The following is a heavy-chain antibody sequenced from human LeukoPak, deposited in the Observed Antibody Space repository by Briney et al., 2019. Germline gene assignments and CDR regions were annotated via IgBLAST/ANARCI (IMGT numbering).Heavy chain of an antibody. J-gene: IGHJ4*02. CDR3: ARDPRLEISGMVIDMLDY. V-gene: IGHV3-21*01. CDR2: ISSSSTYI. CDR1: GFTFSSHS. D-gene: IGHD3-3*01. Sequence: PGGSLRLSCAASGFTFSSHSMNWVRQAPGKGLEWVSYISSSSTYIYYAASVKGRSAISRDNARNSLFLQMNSLRAEDSGIYYCARDPRLEISGMVIDMLDYWGQGTLVTVSS.